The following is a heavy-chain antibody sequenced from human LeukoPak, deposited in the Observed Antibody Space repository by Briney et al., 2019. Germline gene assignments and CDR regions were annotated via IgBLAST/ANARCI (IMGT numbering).Heavy chain of an antibody. V-gene: IGHV4-30-4*01. CDR3: ARVKDYSDYAWFDP. J-gene: IGHJ5*02. CDR1: GASISSGEDY. CDR2: IYYTGTK. Sequence: PSETLSLTCTVSGASISSGEDYWGWIRQTPGTGLEWLGYIYYTGTKYYNPSLESRLMMSVDTSKNQFSLRLTSVSAADTAVYYCARVKDYSDYAWFDPWGQGTLVTVS. D-gene: IGHD4-11*01.